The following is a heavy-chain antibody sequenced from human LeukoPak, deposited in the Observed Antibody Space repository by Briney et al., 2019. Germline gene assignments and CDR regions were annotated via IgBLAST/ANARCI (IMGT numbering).Heavy chain of an antibody. D-gene: IGHD2-2*02. Sequence: SETLSLTCAVYGGSFSGYYWSWIRQPPGKGLEWIGEINHSGSTNYNPSLKSRVTISVDTSKNQFSLKLSSVTAADTAVYYCAIYCSSTSCYTPYGMDVWGQGTTVTVSS. V-gene: IGHV4-34*01. CDR3: AIYCSSTSCYTPYGMDV. CDR1: GGSFSGYY. CDR2: INHSGST. J-gene: IGHJ6*02.